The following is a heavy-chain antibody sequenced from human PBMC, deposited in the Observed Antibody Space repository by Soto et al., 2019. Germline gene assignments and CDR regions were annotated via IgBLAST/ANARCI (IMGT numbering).Heavy chain of an antibody. V-gene: IGHV3-30*03. Sequence: GGSLRLSCVAPGVTFKDYGMHWVRQAPGKGLEWVAVISCDGKQTYYADSVKGRFTISKDKSKRTLFLQMNSLRVDDTAVYYCARDGWGSNWYFDLWGRGTLVTVSS. CDR1: GVTFKDYG. D-gene: IGHD3-16*01. CDR2: ISCDGKQT. CDR3: ARDGWGSNWYFDL. J-gene: IGHJ2*01.